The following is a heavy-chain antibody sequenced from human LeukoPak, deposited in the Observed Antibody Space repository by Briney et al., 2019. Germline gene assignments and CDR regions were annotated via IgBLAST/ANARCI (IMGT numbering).Heavy chain of an antibody. D-gene: IGHD1-26*01. Sequence: SVKVSCKASGGTFSSYAISWVRQAPGQGLEWMGGIIPIFGRANYAQKFQGRVTLTTDESTSTAYMELSSLRSEDTAVYYCASPRGGGSWPFDYWDQGTLVTVSS. V-gene: IGHV1-69*05. CDR1: GGTFSSYA. CDR3: ASPRGGGSWPFDY. CDR2: IIPIFGRA. J-gene: IGHJ4*02.